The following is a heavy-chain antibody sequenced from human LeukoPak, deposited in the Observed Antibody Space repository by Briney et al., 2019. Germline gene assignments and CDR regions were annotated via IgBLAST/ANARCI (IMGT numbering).Heavy chain of an antibody. D-gene: IGHD3-22*01. CDR3: ARLAYYYDSGAYYYYFDS. CDR2: IKEDGSEK. V-gene: IGHV3-7*01. J-gene: IGHJ4*02. CDR1: GFTFSSYG. Sequence: GGSLRLSCAASGFTFSSYGMSWARQAPGKGLEWVANIKEDGSEKYYVDSVKGRFTISRDNAKNSLYLQMNSLRAEDTAVYYCARLAYYYDSGAYYYYFDSWGQGTLVTVSS.